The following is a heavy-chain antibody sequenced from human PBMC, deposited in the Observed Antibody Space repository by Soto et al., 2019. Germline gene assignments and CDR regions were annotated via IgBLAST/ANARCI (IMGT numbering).Heavy chain of an antibody. CDR2: IYYSGST. CDR3: ARRYGSAIDY. D-gene: IGHD1-26*01. V-gene: IGHV4-59*08. Sequence: QVQLQESGPGLVKPSETLSLTCTVSGGTISSWYWSWIRQPPGKGLEWIGYIYYSGSTNCNPSLKRRVTISVDTSKNQFSLKLRSVTAADTAVYYCARRYGSAIDYWGQGTLVTVS. CDR1: GGTISSWY. J-gene: IGHJ4*02.